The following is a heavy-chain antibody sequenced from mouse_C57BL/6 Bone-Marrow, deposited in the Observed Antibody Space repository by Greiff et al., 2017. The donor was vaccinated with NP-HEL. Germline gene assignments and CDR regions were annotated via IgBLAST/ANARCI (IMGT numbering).Heavy chain of an antibody. J-gene: IGHJ4*01. CDR1: GYTFTSYW. V-gene: IGHV1-55*01. CDR3: ARLMYYGSSFGDY. D-gene: IGHD1-1*01. CDR2: IYPGSGST. Sequence: VQLQQPGAELVKPGASVKMSCKASGYTFTSYWITWVKQRPGQGLEWIGDIYPGSGSTNYNEQFKSKATLTVDTSSSTAYMQLSSLTSEDSAVYYCARLMYYGSSFGDYWGQGTSVTVSS.